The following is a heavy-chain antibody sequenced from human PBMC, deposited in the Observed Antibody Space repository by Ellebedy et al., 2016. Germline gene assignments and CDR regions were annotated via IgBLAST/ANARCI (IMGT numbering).Heavy chain of an antibody. Sequence: GESLKISXAASGFTFSSYWMNWVRRAPGKGLEWVANIKQDGSEKYYVDSVRGRFTISRDNSKNTLYLQMNSLRAEDTAVYYCAKRVVPAARTGFDYWGQGTLVTVSS. J-gene: IGHJ4*02. CDR3: AKRVVPAARTGFDY. D-gene: IGHD2-2*01. V-gene: IGHV3-7*03. CDR2: IKQDGSEK. CDR1: GFTFSSYW.